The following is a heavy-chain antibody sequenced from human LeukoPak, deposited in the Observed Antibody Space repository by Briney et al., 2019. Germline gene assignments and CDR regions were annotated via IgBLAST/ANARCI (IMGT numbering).Heavy chain of an antibody. Sequence: QPGRSLRLSCAASGFTFSSYAMHWVRQAPGKGLEWVAVISHDGSNKYYADSVKGRFTISRDNSKNTLYLQMNSLRAEDTAVYYCARWRSYDVPAAGYYYYGMDVWGQGTTVTVSS. CDR2: ISHDGSNK. CDR1: GFTFSSYA. V-gene: IGHV3-30-3*01. J-gene: IGHJ6*02. CDR3: ARWRSYDVPAAGYYYYGMDV. D-gene: IGHD5-12*01.